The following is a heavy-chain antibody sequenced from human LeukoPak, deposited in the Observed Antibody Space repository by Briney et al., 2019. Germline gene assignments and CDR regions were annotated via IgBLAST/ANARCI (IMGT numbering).Heavy chain of an antibody. Sequence: SETLSLTCAVYGGSFSGYYWSWIRQPPGKGLEWIGSIYHSGSTYYNPSLKSRVTISVDTSKNQFSLKLSSVTAADTAVYYCARPLNAVAGTYDYWGQGTLVTVSS. D-gene: IGHD6-19*01. CDR1: GGSFSGYY. J-gene: IGHJ4*02. CDR3: ARPLNAVAGTYDY. CDR2: IYHSGST. V-gene: IGHV4-34*01.